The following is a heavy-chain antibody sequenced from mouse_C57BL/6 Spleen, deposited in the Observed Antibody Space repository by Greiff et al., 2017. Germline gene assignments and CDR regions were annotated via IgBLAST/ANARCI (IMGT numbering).Heavy chain of an antibody. CDR3: ARESSSYWYFDV. Sequence: EVQLVESGGGLVKPGGSLKLSCAASGFTFSSYTMSWVRQTPETRLEWVATISGGGGNTYYPDSVKGRFTISRDNAKNTLYLQMISLRSEDTALYYCARESSSYWYFDVWGTGTTVTVSS. V-gene: IGHV5-9*01. J-gene: IGHJ1*03. CDR1: GFTFSSYT. CDR2: ISGGGGNT. D-gene: IGHD1-3*01.